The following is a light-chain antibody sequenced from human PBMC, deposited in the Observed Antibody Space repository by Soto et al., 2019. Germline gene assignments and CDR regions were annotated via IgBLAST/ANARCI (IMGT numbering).Light chain of an antibody. V-gene: IGKV1-27*01. CDR1: QGITNY. CDR2: AAS. J-gene: IGKJ5*01. Sequence: DIQMTQSPSSLSASVGARVTITCRASQGITNYLAWYQRKPGKVPKLLIYAASTLQSGVPSRFSGSGSGTDYTLTISSLQPEDVATYYCQNYKSALRITFGQGTRLEIK. CDR3: QNYKSALRIT.